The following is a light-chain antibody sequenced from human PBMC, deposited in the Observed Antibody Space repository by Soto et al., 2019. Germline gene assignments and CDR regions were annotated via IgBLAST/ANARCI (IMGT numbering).Light chain of an antibody. CDR3: QFYYKSRRT. CDR2: AAS. CDR1: QDIGTY. J-gene: IGKJ1*01. Sequence: RRTQCPSSHSESKGDSVTIPCRASQDIGTYLAWYQLKPGKAPKLLIYAASSWQSGIPTRFSGSGSGADFTLPIIWLQSKDFATYYCQFYYKSRRTCGQGTKV. V-gene: IGKV1-8*01.